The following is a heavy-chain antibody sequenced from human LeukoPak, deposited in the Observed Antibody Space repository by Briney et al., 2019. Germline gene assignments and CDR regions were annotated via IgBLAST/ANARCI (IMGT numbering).Heavy chain of an antibody. D-gene: IGHD3-22*01. CDR3: ARDDYYARSGYYHF. Sequence: GGSLRLSCAASGFTFSSYAMSWVRQAPGKGLEWISSMSDSGGNTYYADSVKGRFTISRDIFKNTLYLQMNSLRAEDTAAYYCARDDYYARSGYYHFWGQGTLVIVSS. CDR1: GFTFSSYA. V-gene: IGHV3-23*01. J-gene: IGHJ4*02. CDR2: MSDSGGNT.